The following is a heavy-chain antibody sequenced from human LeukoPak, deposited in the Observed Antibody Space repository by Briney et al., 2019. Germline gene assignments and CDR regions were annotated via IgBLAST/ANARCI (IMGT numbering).Heavy chain of an antibody. D-gene: IGHD3-10*02. V-gene: IGHV1-18*01. J-gene: IGHJ4*02. CDR1: GYSFTSYA. Sequence: ASVKVSCKASGYSFTSYAISWVRQAFGQGLEWMGWISVYNGNTNYAQKFQDRVTMTRDMATSTVYMELSSLRSEDTAVYYCARWSTPFMLFDYWGQGTLVTVSS. CDR2: ISVYNGNT. CDR3: ARWSTPFMLFDY.